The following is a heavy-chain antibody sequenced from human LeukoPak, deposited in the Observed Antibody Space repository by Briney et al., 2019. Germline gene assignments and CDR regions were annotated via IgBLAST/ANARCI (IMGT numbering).Heavy chain of an antibody. CDR1: GYTFTSYG. D-gene: IGHD3-22*01. Sequence: ASVKVSCKASGYTFTSYGISWVRQAPGQGLEWMGWISAYNGNTNYAQKLQGRVTMTTDTSTSTAYMELRSLRSDDTAVYYCARSNTIPMIVWRFDPWGQGTLVTVSS. CDR2: ISAYNGNT. CDR3: ARSNTIPMIVWRFDP. V-gene: IGHV1-18*01. J-gene: IGHJ5*02.